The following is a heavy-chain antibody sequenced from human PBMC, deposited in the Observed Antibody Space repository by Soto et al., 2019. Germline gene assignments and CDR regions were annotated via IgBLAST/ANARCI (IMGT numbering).Heavy chain of an antibody. V-gene: IGHV3-23*01. Sequence: EVQLLESGGGLVQPGGSLTLSCSGSGFTFSRSAMTWVRQAPGKGLEWVSTISGSTSSTYYGDSVKGRFTISRDNSRNILFLQMNRLRDEDTAVYYCVKTSGNPVWGQGTRVTVSS. CDR1: GFTFSRSA. D-gene: IGHD1-26*01. CDR3: VKTSGNPV. J-gene: IGHJ4*02. CDR2: ISGSTSST.